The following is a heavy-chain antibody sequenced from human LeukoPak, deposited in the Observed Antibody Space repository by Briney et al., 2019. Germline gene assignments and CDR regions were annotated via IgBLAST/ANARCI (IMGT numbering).Heavy chain of an antibody. CDR2: IRYNGSNK. J-gene: IGHJ6*03. D-gene: IGHD2-21*01. V-gene: IGHV3-30*02. CDR1: GFTFSSYG. CDR3: AKPVIPSSYQETYYMDV. Sequence: GGSLRLSCAASGFTFSSYGMHWVRQAPGKGLEWMAFIRYNGSNKYYADSVKGRFTISRDNSKNTLYLQMNSLRAEGTALYYCAKPVIPSSYQETYYMDVWGKGTTVTVSS.